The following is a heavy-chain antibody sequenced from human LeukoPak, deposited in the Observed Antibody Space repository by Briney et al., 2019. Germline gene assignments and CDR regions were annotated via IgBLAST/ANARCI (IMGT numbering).Heavy chain of an antibody. CDR3: AKDHELVATSVDY. CDR1: GFTFSSYA. J-gene: IGHJ4*02. D-gene: IGHD5-12*01. Sequence: GGSLRLSCAASGFTFSSYAMSWVRRPPGKGLAWVSAISGSGGSTYYADSVKGRFTISRDNSKNTLCLQMNSLRAEDTAVYYCAKDHELVATSVDYWGQGTLVTVSS. V-gene: IGHV3-23*01. CDR2: ISGSGGST.